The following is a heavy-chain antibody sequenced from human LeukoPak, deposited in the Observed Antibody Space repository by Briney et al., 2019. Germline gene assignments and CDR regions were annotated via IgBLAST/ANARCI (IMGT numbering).Heavy chain of an antibody. CDR1: GHSISSGYY. CDR2: IYHSGNT. V-gene: IGHV4-38-2*02. Sequence: SETLSLTCTVSGHSISSGYYWGWIRPPPGKGLEWIGSIYHSGNTYYKSSLKSRVTISVDTSMNQFSLKLNSVTAADTAVYYCARESAHYYYYMDVWGKGTTVTIS. CDR3: ARESAHYYYYMDV. J-gene: IGHJ6*03.